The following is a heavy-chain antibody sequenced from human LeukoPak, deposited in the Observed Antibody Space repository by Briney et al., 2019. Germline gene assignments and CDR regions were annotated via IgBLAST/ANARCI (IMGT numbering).Heavy chain of an antibody. J-gene: IGHJ6*02. Sequence: SETLSLTCTVSGGSISSGDDYWSWIRQPPGKGLEWIGYIYYSGSTYYNPSLKSRVTISVDTSKNQFSLKLSSVTAADTALYYCAGDQYYYGSGGDYYYGMDVWGQGTTVTVSS. V-gene: IGHV4-30-4*01. D-gene: IGHD3-10*01. CDR3: AGDQYYYGSGGDYYYGMDV. CDR1: GGSISSGDDY. CDR2: IYYSGST.